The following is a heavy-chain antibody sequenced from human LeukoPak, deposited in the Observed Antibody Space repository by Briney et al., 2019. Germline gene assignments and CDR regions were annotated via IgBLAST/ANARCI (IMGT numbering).Heavy chain of an antibody. D-gene: IGHD4-23*01. CDR2: INTNTGNP. J-gene: IGHJ4*02. V-gene: IGHV7-4-1*02. CDR3: ARDGNPTFNYFDY. CDR1: GYTFTSYA. Sequence: ASVKVSCEASGYTFTSYAMNWVRQAPGQGLEWMGWINTNTGNPTYAQGFTGRFVFSLDTSVSAAYLQISSLKAEDTAVYYCARDGNPTFNYFDYWGQGTLVTVSS.